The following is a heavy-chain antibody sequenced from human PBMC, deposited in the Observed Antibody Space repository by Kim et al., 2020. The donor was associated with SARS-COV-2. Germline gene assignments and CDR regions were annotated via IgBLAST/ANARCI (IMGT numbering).Heavy chain of an antibody. D-gene: IGHD2-2*01. J-gene: IGHJ4*02. CDR1: GGSIRSGGKF. CDR2: ISYSGNS. V-gene: IGHV4-31*03. CDR3: ARGQPLDY. Sequence: SETLSLTCSVSGGSIRSGGKFWTWIRQQPAKGLEWIGYISYSGNSHYSPSLRSRVSISLQTSENQFSLELTSVTAADTAVYYCARGQPLDYWGQEILVTV.